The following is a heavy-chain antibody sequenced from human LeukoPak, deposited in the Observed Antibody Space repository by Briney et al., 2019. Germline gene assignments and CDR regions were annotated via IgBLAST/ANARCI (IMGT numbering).Heavy chain of an antibody. J-gene: IGHJ4*02. CDR3: ARDQATSGGGLDS. V-gene: IGHV3-53*01. Sequence: HPGGSLRLSCAASGFIVSGTHMSWVRQAPGKGLEWVSAIYTGGTTYYSDSVEGRFTISRDKSKNTLYLQMDSLRVEDTAVYYCARDQATSGGGLDSWGQGTLVTVSS. CDR1: GFIVSGTH. CDR2: IYTGGTT. D-gene: IGHD3-16*01.